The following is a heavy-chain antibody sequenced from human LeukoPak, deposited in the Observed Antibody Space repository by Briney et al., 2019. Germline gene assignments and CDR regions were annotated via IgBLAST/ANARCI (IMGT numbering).Heavy chain of an antibody. J-gene: IGHJ3*02. CDR1: GFTFNSYA. D-gene: IGHD1-26*01. CDR3: AKRRGGSYYDAFDI. CDR2: ISVSGSST. V-gene: IGHV3-23*01. Sequence: GGSLRLSCAASGFTFNSYAMSWVRQAPGKGLEWVSAISVSGSSTYYADSVKGRFTISRDNSKNALYLQMNSLRAEDTAVYYCAKRRGGSYYDAFDIWGQGTMVTVSS.